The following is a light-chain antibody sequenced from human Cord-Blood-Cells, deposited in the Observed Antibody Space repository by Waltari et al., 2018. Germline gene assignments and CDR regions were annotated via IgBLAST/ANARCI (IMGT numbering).Light chain of an antibody. Sequence: QSVLTQPPSASESPGQRVTISCYGSSSNIGINYGYWYHQLPGTAPKRLIYRNNQRPSGVPDRFSGSKSGTSASLAISGRRSEDEADYYCAEWDDSLSGPVFGGGTKLTFL. J-gene: IGLJ3*02. CDR3: AEWDDSLSGPV. CDR2: RNN. CDR1: SSNIGINY. V-gene: IGLV1-47*01.